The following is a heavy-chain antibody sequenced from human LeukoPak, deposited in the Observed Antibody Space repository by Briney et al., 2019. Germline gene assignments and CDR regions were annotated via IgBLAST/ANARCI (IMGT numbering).Heavy chain of an antibody. CDR2: IIPIFGTA. V-gene: IGHV1-69*13. D-gene: IGHD3-10*01. J-gene: IGHJ5*02. CDR1: GGTFSSYA. Sequence: SVKVSRKASGGTFSSYAISWVRQAPGQGLEWMGGIIPIFGTANYAQKFQGRVTITADESTSTAYMELSSLRSGDTAVYYCARGVPKRGSGSFNWFDPWGQGTLVTVSS. CDR3: ARGVPKRGSGSFNWFDP.